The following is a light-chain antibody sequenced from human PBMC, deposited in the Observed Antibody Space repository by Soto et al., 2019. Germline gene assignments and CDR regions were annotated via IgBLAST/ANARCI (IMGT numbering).Light chain of an antibody. CDR3: QSHDTSLTGVL. Sequence: QSLVTQPPSMSVAPGQMGTISGTGASSNLGAHYDVHWYQQIPGTAPKLLIYANANRPSGVPDRFSGSRSGSSASLAIAGLQAEDEGTYYCQSHDTSLTGVLFGGGTNVTVL. J-gene: IGLJ2*01. CDR1: SSNLGAHYD. CDR2: ANA. V-gene: IGLV1-40*01.